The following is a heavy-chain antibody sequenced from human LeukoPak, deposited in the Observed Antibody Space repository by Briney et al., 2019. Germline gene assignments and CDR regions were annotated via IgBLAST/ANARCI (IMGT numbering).Heavy chain of an antibody. CDR2: IKHDGSEK. CDR1: GFTFSLYW. D-gene: IGHD3-22*01. V-gene: IGHV3-7*01. CDR3: AIDGDTSGYTD. Sequence: GGSLRLSCEASGFTFSLYWMSWVRQAPGKGLEWVANIKHDGSEKYYVDSVKCRFTISRDNAKNSLYLQMNSLRADDTAVYYCAIDGDTSGYTDWGQGTLVTVSS. J-gene: IGHJ4*02.